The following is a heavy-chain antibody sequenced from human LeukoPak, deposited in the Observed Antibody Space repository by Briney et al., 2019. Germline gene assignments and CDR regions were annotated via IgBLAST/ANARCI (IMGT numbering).Heavy chain of an antibody. CDR2: IKQDGSEK. CDR3: ARGSSGSYLGGFDY. CDR1: GFTFSSYR. V-gene: IGHV3-7*01. J-gene: IGHJ4*02. Sequence: GGSLRLSCAASGFTFSSYRMSWVRQAPGKGLEWVANIKQDGSEKYYVDSVKGRFTISRDNAKNSLYLQMNSLRAEDTAVYYCARGSSGSYLGGFDYWGQGTLVTVSS. D-gene: IGHD1-26*01.